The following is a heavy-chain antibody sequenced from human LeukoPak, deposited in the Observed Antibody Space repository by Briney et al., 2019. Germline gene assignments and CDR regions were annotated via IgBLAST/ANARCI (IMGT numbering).Heavy chain of an antibody. CDR3: ARVGCSGTSCYTLYYYGMDV. V-gene: IGHV1-8*01. CDR1: GYTFTIYD. Sequence: GASVKVSCKASGYTFTIYDINWVRQAPGQGLEWMGWMNPNSGNTGYAQKFQGRVTMTRNTSISTAYMELSSLRSEDTAVYYCARVGCSGTSCYTLYYYGMDVWGQGTTVTVSS. J-gene: IGHJ6*02. CDR2: MNPNSGNT. D-gene: IGHD2-2*02.